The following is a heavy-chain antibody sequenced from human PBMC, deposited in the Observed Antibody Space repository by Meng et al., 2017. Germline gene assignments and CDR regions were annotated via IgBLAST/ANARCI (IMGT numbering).Heavy chain of an antibody. CDR1: GYTFTSYG. D-gene: IGHD4/OR15-4a*01. V-gene: IGHV7-4-1*02. CDR3: ARDTGANGFDY. Sequence: QVQLVQSGSELKQSEASVKVSCKASGYTFTSYGMNWVRQAPGQGLEWMGWINNNTGNPTYAQGFTGRFVFSLDTSVSTAYLQISSLEAEDTAVYFCARDTGANGFDYWGQGTLVTVSS. J-gene: IGHJ4*02. CDR2: INNNTGNP.